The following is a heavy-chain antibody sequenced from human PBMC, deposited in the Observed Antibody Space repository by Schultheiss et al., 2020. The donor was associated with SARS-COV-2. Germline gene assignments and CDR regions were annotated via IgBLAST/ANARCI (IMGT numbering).Heavy chain of an antibody. V-gene: IGHV3-30*03. CDR1: GFTFSSYG. J-gene: IGHJ4*02. Sequence: GGSLRLSCAASGFTFSSYGMHWVRQAPGKGLEWVAVISYDGSNKYYADSVKGRFTISRDNPKNTLSLQMNSLRAEDTAVYYCASSAMVRGELHYFDYWGQGTLVTVSS. D-gene: IGHD3-10*01. CDR3: ASSAMVRGELHYFDY. CDR2: ISYDGSNK.